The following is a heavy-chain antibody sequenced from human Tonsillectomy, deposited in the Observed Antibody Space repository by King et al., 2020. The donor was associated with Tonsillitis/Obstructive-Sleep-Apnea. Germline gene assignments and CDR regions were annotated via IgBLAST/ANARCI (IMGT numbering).Heavy chain of an antibody. CDR1: GFTFDDYV. Sequence: VQLVQSGGGLVQPGRSLRLSCAAPGFTFDDYVMHWVRQAPGKGLEWVSGISWNSGTIGYADSVKGRFTISRDNATNSLYLQMNSMRAEDTALYYCAKDKEVGSRYCYMDVWGKGATVTVSS. J-gene: IGHJ6*03. V-gene: IGHV3-9*01. D-gene: IGHD1-26*01. CDR2: ISWNSGTI. CDR3: AKDKEVGSRYCYMDV.